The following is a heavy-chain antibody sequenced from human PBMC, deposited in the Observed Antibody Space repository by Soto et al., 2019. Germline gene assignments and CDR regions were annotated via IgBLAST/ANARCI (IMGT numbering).Heavy chain of an antibody. CDR3: AGAYDSSGYGFDP. D-gene: IGHD3-22*01. Sequence: SETLSLTCTVSGGSISSGGYYWSWIRQHPGKGLEWIGYIYYSGSTYYNPSLKSRVTISVDTSKNQFSLKLSSVTAADTAVYYCAGAYDSSGYGFDPWGQGTLVTVSS. CDR1: GGSISSGGYY. J-gene: IGHJ5*02. CDR2: IYYSGST. V-gene: IGHV4-31*03.